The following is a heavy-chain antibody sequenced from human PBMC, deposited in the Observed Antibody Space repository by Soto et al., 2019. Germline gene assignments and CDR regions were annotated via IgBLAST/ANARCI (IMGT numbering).Heavy chain of an antibody. CDR2: IKEDGSEK. CDR3: ERGGGWGI. V-gene: IGHV3-7*04. J-gene: IGHJ4*02. D-gene: IGHD3-16*01. CDR1: GFTFSSYS. Sequence: EVHLVESGGDLVQPGGSLRLSCAASGFTFSSYSMSWVRQAPGKGLEWVANIKEDGSEKYYVDSVKGRFTISRDNAKNSLYLKLNRLRDEDAAVYCCERGGGWGIGGQGALVTVSS.